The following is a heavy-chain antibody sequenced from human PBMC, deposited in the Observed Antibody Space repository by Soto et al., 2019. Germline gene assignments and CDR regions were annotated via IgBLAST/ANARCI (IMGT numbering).Heavy chain of an antibody. CDR1: GGSINSGGYY. D-gene: IGHD6-19*01. CDR3: ARLSSSGWPIEY. V-gene: IGHV4-31*03. J-gene: IGHJ4*02. CDR2: TYYSGNT. Sequence: QVQLQESGPGLIKPSQTLTLTCTVSGGSINSGGYYWNWIRQHPGKGLEWIGYTYYSGNTYYNPSLNSRVTISADTSKNQFSLKLSSVTDADTAVYYCARLSSSGWPIEYWGQGTLVTVSS.